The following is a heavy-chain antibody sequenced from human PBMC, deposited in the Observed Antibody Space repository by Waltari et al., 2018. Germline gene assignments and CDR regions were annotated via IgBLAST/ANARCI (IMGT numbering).Heavy chain of an antibody. D-gene: IGHD1-26*01. V-gene: IGHV3-73*02. Sequence: EVQLVESGGGLVQRGGSLKLSCAASGSTFSGPAMHWVRQASGKGLEWVGRIRSKANSYATAYAASVKGRFTISRDDSKNTAYLQMNSLKTEDTAVYYCTSGSYYRMDVWGQGTTVTVSS. J-gene: IGHJ6*02. CDR3: TSGSYYRMDV. CDR2: IRSKANSYAT. CDR1: GSTFSGPA.